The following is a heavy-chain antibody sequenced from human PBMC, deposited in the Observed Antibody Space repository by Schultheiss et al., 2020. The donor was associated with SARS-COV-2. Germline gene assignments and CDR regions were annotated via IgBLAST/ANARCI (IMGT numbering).Heavy chain of an antibody. D-gene: IGHD3-22*01. Sequence: SQTLSLTCPVSGGSISSYYWSWIRQPPGKGLEWIGEINHSGSTNYNPSLKSRVTISVDTSKNQFSLKLSSVTAADTAVYYCARPLCYYDSSGYCYAFDIWGQGTMVTVSS. CDR2: INHSGST. J-gene: IGHJ3*02. V-gene: IGHV4-59*08. CDR3: ARPLCYYDSSGYCYAFDI. CDR1: GGSISSYY.